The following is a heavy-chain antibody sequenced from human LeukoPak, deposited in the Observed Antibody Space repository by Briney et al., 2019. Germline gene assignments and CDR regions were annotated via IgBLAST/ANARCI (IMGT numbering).Heavy chain of an antibody. Sequence: GGSLRLSCAASGFTFSDYWMSWVRQAPEKGLERVANIRQDGSDKYYVDSVKGRFTISRDNAKNSLYLQVNSLRAEDTAVYYCARVLSRYCSSAGCYDGVFDYWGQGTLVTVSS. CDR1: GFTFSDYW. D-gene: IGHD2-2*01. CDR3: ARVLSRYCSSAGCYDGVFDY. J-gene: IGHJ4*02. V-gene: IGHV3-7*03. CDR2: IRQDGSDK.